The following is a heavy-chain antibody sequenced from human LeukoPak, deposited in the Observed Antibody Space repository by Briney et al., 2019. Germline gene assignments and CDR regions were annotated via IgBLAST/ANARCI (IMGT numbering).Heavy chain of an antibody. CDR2: INPIFGTE. D-gene: IGHD2-2*01. CDR1: GGTFNSYG. J-gene: IGHJ4*02. CDR3: ARDTNCSITSCSFDY. Sequence: SVKVSCKGSGGTFNSYGISWVRQAPGQGKEWMGGINPIFGTENYEQKFQGRGKITTEEATSKDYMELSSLRSEHTAVYYCARDTNCSITSCSFDYWGQGTLVTVSS. V-gene: IGHV1-69*05.